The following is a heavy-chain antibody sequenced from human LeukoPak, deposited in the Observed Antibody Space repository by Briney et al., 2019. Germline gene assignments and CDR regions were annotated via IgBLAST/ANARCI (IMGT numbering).Heavy chain of an antibody. CDR1: GFTFNSYA. J-gene: IGHJ4*02. Sequence: GGSLRLSCAASGFTFNSYAMTWVRQAPGKGLEWVSAISAGAGYMYYADSVKGRFTSSRDNSKSTLYLQMSNLRAEDTAVYFCAKNRATGLAFYDYWGQGTQVTVSS. V-gene: IGHV3-23*01. CDR3: AKNRATGLAFYDY. D-gene: IGHD5-24*01. CDR2: ISAGAGYM.